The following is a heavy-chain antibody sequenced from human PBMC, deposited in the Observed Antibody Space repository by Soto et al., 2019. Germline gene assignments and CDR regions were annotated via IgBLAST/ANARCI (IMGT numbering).Heavy chain of an antibody. V-gene: IGHV3-33*01. Sequence: PGGSLRLSCAASRFTFSSYAMHWVRQAPGKGLEWVAVIWYDGSDKYYADSVKGRFTISRDNSKNALYLQMNSLRAEDTAVYYCARDLWGSGWYAALDYWGQGTLVTVSS. J-gene: IGHJ4*02. D-gene: IGHD6-19*01. CDR2: IWYDGSDK. CDR1: RFTFSSYA. CDR3: ARDLWGSGWYAALDY.